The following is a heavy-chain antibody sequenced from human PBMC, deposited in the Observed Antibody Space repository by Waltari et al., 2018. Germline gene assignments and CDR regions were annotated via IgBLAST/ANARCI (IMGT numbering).Heavy chain of an antibody. CDR3: ARDRGRGIYLDS. D-gene: IGHD2-15*01. J-gene: IGHJ4*02. V-gene: IGHV4-4*02. CDR1: GDSMSSTDW. CDR2: VQRSGRT. Sequence: QLQASGPGVAKPSGTLPLTCAVSGDSMSSTDWWSWVRQSAGKGLEWIGQVQRSGRTNYNPSFASRVTISIDTSTNQFSLKVTSATAADTAFYFGARDRGRGIYLDSWGQGTLVTVSP.